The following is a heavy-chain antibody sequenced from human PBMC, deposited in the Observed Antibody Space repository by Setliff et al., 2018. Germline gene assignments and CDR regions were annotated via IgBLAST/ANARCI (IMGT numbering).Heavy chain of an antibody. CDR2: ISSSSSYI. J-gene: IGHJ4*02. D-gene: IGHD2-21*02. V-gene: IGHV3-21*03. CDR1: GFTFSSYS. CDR3: SRQRVIEIWGGDCY. Sequence: GGSLRLSCAASGFTFSSYSMNWVRQAPGKGLEWVSSISSSSSYIYYADSVKGRFTISRDNAKNSLYLQMNSLKTEDTAVYYCSRQRVIEIWGGDCYWGRGTLVTVSS.